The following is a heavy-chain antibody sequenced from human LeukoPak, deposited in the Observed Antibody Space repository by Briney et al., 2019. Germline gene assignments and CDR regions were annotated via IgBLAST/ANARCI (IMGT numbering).Heavy chain of an antibody. D-gene: IGHD1-7*01. CDR1: GFTVSSNY. CDR3: ATQVTATNPNDY. Sequence: GGSLRPSCAASGFTVSSNYMSWVRQAPGKGLEWVSVIYSGGSTYHADSVKGRFTISRDNSKNTLYLQMNSLRAEDTAVYYCATQVTATNPNDYWGQGTLVTVSS. J-gene: IGHJ4*02. CDR2: IYSGGST. V-gene: IGHV3-66*02.